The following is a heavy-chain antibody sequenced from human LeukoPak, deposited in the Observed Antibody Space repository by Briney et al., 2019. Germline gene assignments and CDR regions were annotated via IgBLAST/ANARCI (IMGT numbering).Heavy chain of an antibody. CDR1: GGTFSSYA. Sequence: ASVKVSCKASGGTFSSYAISWVRQAPGQGLEWMGRIIPILGIANYAQKFQGRVTITADKSTSTAYMELSSLRSEDTAVYYCARGRARYCGSTSCYGDAFDYWGQGTLVTVSS. D-gene: IGHD2-2*01. J-gene: IGHJ4*02. CDR2: IIPILGIA. CDR3: ARGRARYCGSTSCYGDAFDY. V-gene: IGHV1-69*04.